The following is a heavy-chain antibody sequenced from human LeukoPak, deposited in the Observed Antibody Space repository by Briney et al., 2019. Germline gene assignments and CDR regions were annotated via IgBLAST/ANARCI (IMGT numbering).Heavy chain of an antibody. V-gene: IGHV1-69*13. CDR1: GGTFSSYA. Sequence: SVKVSCKASGGTFSSYAISWVRQAPGQGLEWMGGIIPIFGTANYAQKFQGRVTITADESTSTAYMELSSLRSEDTAVYYCARGPGPADDGGGYCFDYWGQGTLVTVSS. CDR3: ARGPGPADDGGGYCFDY. D-gene: IGHD3-22*01. CDR2: IIPIFGTA. J-gene: IGHJ4*02.